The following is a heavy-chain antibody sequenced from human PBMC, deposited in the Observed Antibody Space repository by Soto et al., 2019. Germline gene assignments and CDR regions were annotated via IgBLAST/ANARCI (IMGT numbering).Heavy chain of an antibody. J-gene: IGHJ4*02. V-gene: IGHV4-59*01. CDR3: ARGERRDGYTYVGDFGK. CDR1: GGYISSYY. CDR2: IYYSGST. D-gene: IGHD5-18*01. Sequence: TSETLSLTCTVSGGYISSYYWSWIRQPTGKGLEWIGYIYYSGSTSYNPSLKSRVTISVDTSKNQFSLKLSSVTAADTAVYYCARGERRDGYTYVGDFGKWGQGALVTVSS.